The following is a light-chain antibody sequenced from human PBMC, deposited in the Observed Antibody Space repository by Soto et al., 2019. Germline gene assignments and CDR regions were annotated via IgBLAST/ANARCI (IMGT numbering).Light chain of an antibody. V-gene: IGLV2-23*01. CDR2: EGS. CDR3: CSYVGSSTYV. J-gene: IGLJ1*01. CDR1: SSDLGTYNI. Sequence: QSALTQPASVSGSPGQSITISCTGTSSDLGTYNIVSWYQQYPGKAPKLMIYEGSKRPSGISNRFSGSKSGNTASLTISGLQAEDEADYYCCSYVGSSTYVFGTGTKLTVL.